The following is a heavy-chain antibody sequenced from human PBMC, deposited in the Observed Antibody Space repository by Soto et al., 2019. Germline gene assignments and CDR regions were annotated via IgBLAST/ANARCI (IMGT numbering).Heavy chain of an antibody. V-gene: IGHV4-30-4*01. CDR2: IYYSGST. CDR1: GGSISSGDYY. Sequence: SETLSLTCTVSGGSISSGDYYWSWIRQPPGKGLEWIGYIYYSGSTYYNPSLKSRVTISVDTSKNQFSLKLSSVTAADTAVYYCARGNYYYDSSGYPGSFDYWGQGTLVTVSS. CDR3: ARGNYYYDSSGYPGSFDY. D-gene: IGHD3-22*01. J-gene: IGHJ4*02.